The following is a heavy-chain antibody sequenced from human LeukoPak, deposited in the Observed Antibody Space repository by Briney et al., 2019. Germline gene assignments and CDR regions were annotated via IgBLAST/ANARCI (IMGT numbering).Heavy chain of an antibody. D-gene: IGHD2-2*02. V-gene: IGHV3-23*01. CDR3: ANTDIVVVPAALL. CDR1: GFTFSSYA. Sequence: GGSLSLSCAASGFTFSSYAMSWVRQAPGKGLEWVSAISGSGGSTYYADSVKGRFTISRDNSKNTLYLQMNSLRAEDTAVYYCANTDIVVVPAALLWGQGTLVTVSS. J-gene: IGHJ4*02. CDR2: ISGSGGST.